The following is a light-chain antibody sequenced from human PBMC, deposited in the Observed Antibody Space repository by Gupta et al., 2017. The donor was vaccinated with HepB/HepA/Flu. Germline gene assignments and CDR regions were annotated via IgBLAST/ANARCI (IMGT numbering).Light chain of an antibody. CDR1: NSNIGAGHD. V-gene: IGLV1-40*01. CDR3: QSFDYSLSRVV. Sequence: QSVLPQPPSVSGAPGQRVPISYTGRNSNIGAGHDVHWYQQLPGKAPKLLIFVNSNPPKGGPNRVSGSRSGTSAALSITGLQAEDEAEYYCQSFDYSLSRVVFGGGTKLTVL. J-gene: IGLJ2*01. CDR2: VNS.